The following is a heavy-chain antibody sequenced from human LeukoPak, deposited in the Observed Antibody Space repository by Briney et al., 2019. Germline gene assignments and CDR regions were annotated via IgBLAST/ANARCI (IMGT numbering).Heavy chain of an antibody. CDR2: IYYSGST. D-gene: IGHD3-3*01. Sequence: SETLSLTCTVSGGSISSSSYYWGWIRQPPGKGLEWIGSIYYSGSTYYNPSLKSRVTISVDTSKNQFSLKLSSVTAADTAVYHCANSYYDFWSGRPPYYFDYWGQGTLVTVSS. CDR1: GGSISSSSYY. CDR3: ANSYYDFWSGRPPYYFDY. J-gene: IGHJ4*02. V-gene: IGHV4-39*01.